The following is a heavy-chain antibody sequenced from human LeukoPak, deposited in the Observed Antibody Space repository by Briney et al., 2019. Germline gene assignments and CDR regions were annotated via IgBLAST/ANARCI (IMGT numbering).Heavy chain of an antibody. J-gene: IGHJ5*02. D-gene: IGHD6-19*01. CDR2: IHFTGNA. CDR3: ARVYISGRYGGGWFDP. V-gene: IGHV4-39*07. Sequence: SETLSLTCTVSGGSINSSSYYWGWIRQTPGKGLEWIGSIHFTGNANSNPSLKSRVTISVETSKNQFSLNLNSVTAADTAVYYCARVYISGRYGGGWFDPWGHGVLVTVSS. CDR1: GGSINSSSYY.